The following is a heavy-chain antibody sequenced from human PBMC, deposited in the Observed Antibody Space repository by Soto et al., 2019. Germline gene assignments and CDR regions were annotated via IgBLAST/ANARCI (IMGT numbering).Heavy chain of an antibody. CDR1: GFTFSSYW. D-gene: IGHD5-18*01. CDR2: IKQEGSEK. J-gene: IGHJ3*02. CDR3: ARRYSSAFDI. Sequence: GGSLRLSCAASGFTFSSYWMSWVRQAPGKGLEWVANIKQEGSEKYYMGSVKGRFTISRDNAKNSLYLQMISLRVDDTAVYCCARRYSSAFDIWGQGTMVTVSS. V-gene: IGHV3-7*03.